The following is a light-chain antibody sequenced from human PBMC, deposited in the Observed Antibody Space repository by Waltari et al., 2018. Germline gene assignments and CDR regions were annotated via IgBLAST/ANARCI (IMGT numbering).Light chain of an antibody. Sequence: QSALTQPASVSGSPGQSITISCTGTSSDVGNYNYVSWYQQHPGKAPKLMIYEVSNRPSGVSNRFSGSKSDNTASLTIFGLQGEDEADYYCSSYAASNTYVFGTGTKVTVL. CDR2: EVS. J-gene: IGLJ1*01. CDR1: SSDVGNYNY. V-gene: IGLV2-14*01. CDR3: SSYAASNTYV.